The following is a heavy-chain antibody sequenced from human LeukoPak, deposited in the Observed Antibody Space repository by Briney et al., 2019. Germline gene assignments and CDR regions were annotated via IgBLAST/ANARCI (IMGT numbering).Heavy chain of an antibody. V-gene: IGHV1-46*01. CDR1: GYTFTSYY. CDR2: INPAGGST. CDR3: ARGRGVHDSHTYDYFDY. Sequence: GPSVNVSCTASGYTFTSYYIHWVRQAPGQGREWMGIINPAGGSTTYAQKFQGSRLTLTRDTSTSTVYMELSSLRSEDTAVYYCARGRGVHDSHTYDYFDYWGQGSLVTVSS. D-gene: IGHD3-22*01. J-gene: IGHJ4*02.